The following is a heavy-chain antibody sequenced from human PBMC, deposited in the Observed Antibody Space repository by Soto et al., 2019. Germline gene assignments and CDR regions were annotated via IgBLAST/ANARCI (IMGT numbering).Heavy chain of an antibody. CDR2: IHTTDGT. D-gene: IGHD1-26*01. J-gene: IGHJ4*02. Sequence: SETLSLTCTVSGGSISSYYWSWIRQPAGKGMEWIGRIHTTDGTNYNPSLKSRVTMSIDTSNNQFSLKLSSVTAADTAVYYCARAVSIVGATTYFDYWGQGTLVTVSS. CDR3: ARAVSIVGATTYFDY. CDR1: GGSISSYY. V-gene: IGHV4-4*07.